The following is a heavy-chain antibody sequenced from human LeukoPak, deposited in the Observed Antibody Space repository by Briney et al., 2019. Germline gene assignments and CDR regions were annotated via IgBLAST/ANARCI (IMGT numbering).Heavy chain of an antibody. CDR3: AVDYQLLPHFDY. CDR1: GGSFSGYY. CDR2: INHSGST. Sequence: SETLSLTCAVYGGSFSGYYWSWIRQPPGKGLEWIGGINHSGSTNYNPSLKSRVTISVDTSKNQFSLKLSSVTAADTAVYYCAVDYQLLPHFDYWGQGTLVTVSS. D-gene: IGHD2-2*01. V-gene: IGHV4-34*01. J-gene: IGHJ4*02.